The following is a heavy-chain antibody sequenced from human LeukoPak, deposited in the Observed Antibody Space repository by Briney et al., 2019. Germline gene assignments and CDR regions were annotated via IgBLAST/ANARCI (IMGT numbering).Heavy chain of an antibody. Sequence: ASVKVSCKASGYTFTSYGISWVRQAPGQGLEWMGWISAHNGNTNYAQKLQGRVTMTTDTSTSTAYMELRSLRSDDTAVYYCARKFLGYCSSTSCLYGMDVWGKGTTVTVSS. D-gene: IGHD2-2*01. CDR2: ISAHNGNT. CDR1: GYTFTSYG. V-gene: IGHV1-18*04. CDR3: ARKFLGYCSSTSCLYGMDV. J-gene: IGHJ6*04.